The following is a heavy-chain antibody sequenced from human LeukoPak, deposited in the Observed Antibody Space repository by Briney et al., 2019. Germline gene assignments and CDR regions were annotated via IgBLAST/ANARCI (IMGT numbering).Heavy chain of an antibody. V-gene: IGHV4-34*01. J-gene: IGHJ4*02. CDR2: INHSGST. CDR3: ARGRRWLQLLLATLFDY. CDR1: GGSFSGYY. Sequence: PSETLSLTCAVYGGSFSGYYWSWIRQPPGKGLEWIGEINHSGSTNYNPSLKSRATISVDTSKNQFSLKLSSVTAADTAVYYCARGRRWLQLLLATLFDYWGQGTLVTVSS. D-gene: IGHD5-24*01.